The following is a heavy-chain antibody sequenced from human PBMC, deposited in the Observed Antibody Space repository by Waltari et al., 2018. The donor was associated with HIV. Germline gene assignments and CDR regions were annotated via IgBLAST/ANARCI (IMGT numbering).Heavy chain of an antibody. D-gene: IGHD3-10*01. J-gene: IGHJ4*02. Sequence: EVQLLESGGGLVQQGGSLRLSCAASGFSFSNYGMSWVRQAPGRGLEWVSSIGGIGATIYYADSVKGRFTISRDNSRNILYLQMNSLRAEDTALYFCAKLNTGSEDWGQGTLVTVSS. CDR1: GFSFSNYG. CDR3: AKLNTGSED. V-gene: IGHV3-23*01. CDR2: IGGIGATI.